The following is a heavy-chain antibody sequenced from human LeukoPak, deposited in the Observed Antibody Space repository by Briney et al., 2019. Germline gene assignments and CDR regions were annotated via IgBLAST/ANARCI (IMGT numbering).Heavy chain of an antibody. Sequence: SETLSLTCTVSGYSISSGYYWCWIRQPPGKVLEWIGSIYHSGSTYYNPSLKSRVTISVDTSKNQFSLKLSSVTAADTAVYYCARGDYYDSSALDYWGQGTLVTVSS. CDR1: GYSISSGYY. CDR3: ARGDYYDSSALDY. V-gene: IGHV4-38-2*02. D-gene: IGHD3-22*01. CDR2: IYHSGST. J-gene: IGHJ4*02.